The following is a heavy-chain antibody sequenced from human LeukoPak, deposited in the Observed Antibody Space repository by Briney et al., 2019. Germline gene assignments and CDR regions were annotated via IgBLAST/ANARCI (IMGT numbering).Heavy chain of an antibody. J-gene: IGHJ4*02. CDR1: GFTVSSNY. CDR3: ARVMAYYYNSSGYYPTSFDY. CDR2: IYSGGST. Sequence: PGGSLRLSCAASGFTVSSNYMSWVRQAPGKGLEWVSVIYSGGSTYYADSVKGRFTISRHNSKNTLYLQMNSLRAEDTVVYYCARVMAYYYNSSGYYPTSFDYWGQGTLVTVSS. D-gene: IGHD3-22*01. V-gene: IGHV3-53*04.